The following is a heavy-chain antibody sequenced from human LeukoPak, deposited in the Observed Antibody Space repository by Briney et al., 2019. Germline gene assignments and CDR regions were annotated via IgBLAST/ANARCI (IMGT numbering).Heavy chain of an antibody. CDR2: IIPILGIA. Sequence: SVKVSCKASGCTFSSYAISWVRQAPGQGLEWMGRIIPILGIANYAQKFQGRVTNTADKSSNTASMALNSLRSEDTAVYYCARGHDYYDSSGYLGWFDPWGQGPLVTVSS. V-gene: IGHV1-69*04. CDR1: GCTFSSYA. CDR3: ARGHDYYDSSGYLGWFDP. J-gene: IGHJ5*02. D-gene: IGHD3-22*01.